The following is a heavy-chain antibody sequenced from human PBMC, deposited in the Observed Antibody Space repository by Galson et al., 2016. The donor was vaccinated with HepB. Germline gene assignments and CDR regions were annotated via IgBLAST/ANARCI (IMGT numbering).Heavy chain of an antibody. CDR2: IRNDGAST. J-gene: IGHJ4*02. D-gene: IGHD1-26*01. CDR1: GFMFSTYA. V-gene: IGHV3-23*01. Sequence: SLRLSCAASGFMFSTYAMSWVRQAPGKGLEWVSGIRNDGASTFYADSVGGRFTISRDNAKDTLYLRMNSLRPEDTAIYYCAKDESGSYLFDYWGQGTLVIVSS. CDR3: AKDESGSYLFDY.